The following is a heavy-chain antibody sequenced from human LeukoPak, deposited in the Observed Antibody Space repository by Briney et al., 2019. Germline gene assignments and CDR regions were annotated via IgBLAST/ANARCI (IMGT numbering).Heavy chain of an antibody. V-gene: IGHV3-48*01. CDR3: ARAPAIVVVPAARTGWFDP. J-gene: IGHJ5*02. CDR2: ISSSSSTI. D-gene: IGHD2-2*01. Sequence: GGSLRLSCAASGFTFSSYSMNWVRQAPGKGLEWVSYISSSSSTIYYADSVKGRFTISRDNAKNSLYLQMNSLRAEDTAVYYCARAPAIVVVPAARTGWFDPWGQGTLVTVSS. CDR1: GFTFSSYS.